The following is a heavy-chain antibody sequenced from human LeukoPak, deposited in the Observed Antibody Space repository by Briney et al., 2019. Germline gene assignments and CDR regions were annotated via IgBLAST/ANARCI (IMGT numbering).Heavy chain of an antibody. V-gene: IGHV3-30*02. J-gene: IGHJ4*02. D-gene: IGHD3-22*01. CDR3: ASDSSGYYYFDY. CDR2: IRYDGSNK. CDR1: GFTFSSYG. Sequence: GGSLRLSCAASGFTFSSYGMHWVRQAPGKGLEWVAFIRYDGSNKYYADSVKGRFTISRDNSKNTLYLQMNSLRAEDTAVYYCASDSSGYYYFDYWGQGTLVTVSS.